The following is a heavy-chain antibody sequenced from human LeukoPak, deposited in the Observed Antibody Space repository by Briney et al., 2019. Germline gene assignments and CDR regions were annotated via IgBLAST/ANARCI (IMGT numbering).Heavy chain of an antibody. CDR2: ISTSGTI. Sequence: PGGSLRLSCAASGFTFSDYYLSWIRQAPGKGLEWVSYISTSGTIYYADSVKGRFTISRDNAKNSLYLQMNSLRAEDTAVYYCARESYTSSRYNDYWGQGTLVTVSS. D-gene: IGHD6-13*01. V-gene: IGHV3-11*01. J-gene: IGHJ4*02. CDR1: GFTFSDYY. CDR3: ARESYTSSRYNDY.